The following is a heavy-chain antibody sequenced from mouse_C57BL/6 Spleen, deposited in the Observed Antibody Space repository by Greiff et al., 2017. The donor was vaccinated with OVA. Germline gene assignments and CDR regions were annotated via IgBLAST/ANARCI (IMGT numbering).Heavy chain of an antibody. D-gene: IGHD2-3*01. Sequence: QVQLQQPGPELVKPGASVKLSCKASGYTFTSYGMHWVKQRPGQGLEWIGNINPSIGGTNYTEKFKSKATLTVDKSSSTAYMQLSSLTSEDSAVYYCARWGWLPAMDYWGQGTSVTVSS. CDR2: INPSIGGT. CDR3: ARWGWLPAMDY. J-gene: IGHJ4*01. V-gene: IGHV1-53*01. CDR1: GYTFTSYG.